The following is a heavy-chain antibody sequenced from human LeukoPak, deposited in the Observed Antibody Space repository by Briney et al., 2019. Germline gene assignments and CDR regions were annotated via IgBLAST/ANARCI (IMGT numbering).Heavy chain of an antibody. CDR1: GGSISSYY. CDR3: ARNLAWDYGDYGVLDP. D-gene: IGHD4-17*01. Sequence: SETLSLTCTVSGGSISSYYWSWIRQPAGKGLEWIGRTYTSGSTNYNPSLKSRVTMSVDTSKNQFSLKLSSVTAADTAVYYCARNLAWDYGDYGVLDPWGQGTLVTVSS. J-gene: IGHJ5*02. CDR2: TYTSGST. V-gene: IGHV4-4*07.